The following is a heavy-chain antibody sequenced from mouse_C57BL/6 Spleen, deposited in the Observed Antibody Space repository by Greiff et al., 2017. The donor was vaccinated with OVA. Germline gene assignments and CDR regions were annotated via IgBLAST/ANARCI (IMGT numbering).Heavy chain of an antibody. Sequence: QVQLQQPGAELVRPGTSVKLSCKASGYTFTSYWMHWVKQRPGQGLEWIGVIDPSDSYTNYNQKFKGKATLTVDTSSSTAYMQLSSLTSEDSAVYDCARRAFYKAMDYWGQGTSVTVSS. J-gene: IGHJ4*01. CDR2: IDPSDSYT. CDR3: ARRAFYKAMDY. D-gene: IGHD1-1*01. V-gene: IGHV1-59*01. CDR1: GYTFTSYW.